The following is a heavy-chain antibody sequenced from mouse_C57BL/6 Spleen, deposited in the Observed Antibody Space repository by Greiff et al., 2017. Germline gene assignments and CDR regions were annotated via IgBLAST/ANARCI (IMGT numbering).Heavy chain of an antibody. Sequence: QVQLQQSGAELVRPGTSVKVSCKASGYAFTNYLLEWVKQRPGQGLEWIGVINPGSGGTNYNEKFKGKATLTADKSSSTAYMQLSSLTSEDSAVYFCAREGTTVIRGAMDYWGQGTSVTVSS. V-gene: IGHV1-54*01. D-gene: IGHD1-1*01. J-gene: IGHJ4*01. CDR2: INPGSGGT. CDR1: GYAFTNYL. CDR3: AREGTTVIRGAMDY.